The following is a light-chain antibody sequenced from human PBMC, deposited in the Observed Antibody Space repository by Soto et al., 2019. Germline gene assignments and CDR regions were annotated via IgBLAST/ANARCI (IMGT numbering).Light chain of an antibody. CDR2: GAS. CDR1: RTVSNR. Sequence: EILMTQSPDTLSVSPWERVTLSCRASRTVSNRLAWYQHKPGQAPRLLISGASTGATGIPPRFRGSGSGTEFTLTVDTLQSEDIAIYYCQQYYHWPVTFGGGTKVDIK. V-gene: IGKV3-15*01. CDR3: QQYYHWPVT. J-gene: IGKJ4*01.